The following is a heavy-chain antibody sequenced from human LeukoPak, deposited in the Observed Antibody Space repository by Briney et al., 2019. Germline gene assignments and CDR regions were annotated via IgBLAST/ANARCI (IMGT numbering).Heavy chain of an antibody. CDR2: IYYSGST. Sequence: SESLSLTCTVSGFSISSGDNYWSWLRQPPGKGLEWIMYIYYSGSTYSNPSVKSRVTISVDTSKNQFSLKLSSVTAADTAVYYCARDHDPNDFDYWGQGTLVTVSS. CDR1: GFSISSGDNY. J-gene: IGHJ4*02. CDR3: ARDHDPNDFDY. V-gene: IGHV4-30-4*08. D-gene: IGHD3-16*01.